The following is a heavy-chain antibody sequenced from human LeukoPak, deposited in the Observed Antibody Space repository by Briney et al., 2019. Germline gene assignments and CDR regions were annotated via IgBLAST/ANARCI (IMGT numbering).Heavy chain of an antibody. CDR1: GGTFSSYA. Sequence: ASVKVPCKASGGTFSSYAISWVRQAPGQGLEWMGGIIPIFGTANYAQKFQGRVTITTDESTSTAYMGLSSLRSEDTAVYYCAAPGGYGDYGFHYYYYMDVWGKGTTVTVSS. V-gene: IGHV1-69*05. J-gene: IGHJ6*03. CDR3: AAPGGYGDYGFHYYYYMDV. D-gene: IGHD4-17*01. CDR2: IIPIFGTA.